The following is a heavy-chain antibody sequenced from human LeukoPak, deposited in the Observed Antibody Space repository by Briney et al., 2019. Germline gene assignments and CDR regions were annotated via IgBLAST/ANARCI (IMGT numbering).Heavy chain of an antibody. J-gene: IGHJ3*02. CDR1: GYTFTGYY. V-gene: IGHV1-2*02. Sequence: ASVKVSCKASGYTFTGYYVHWVRQAPGQGLEWMGWINPNSGGTNYAQKFQGRVTMTRDTSISTAYMELSRLRSDDTAVYYCARVPRSGTVTRGAFDIWGQGTMVTVSS. CDR3: ARVPRSGTVTRGAFDI. D-gene: IGHD1-26*01. CDR2: INPNSGGT.